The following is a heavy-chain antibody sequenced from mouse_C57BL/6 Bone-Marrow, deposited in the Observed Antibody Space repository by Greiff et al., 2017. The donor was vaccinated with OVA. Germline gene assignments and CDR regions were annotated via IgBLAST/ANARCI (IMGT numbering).Heavy chain of an antibody. V-gene: IGHV1-50*01. CDR1: GYTFTSYW. J-gene: IGHJ4*01. D-gene: IGHD2-3*01. CDR3: ARTGYYVAMDY. CDR2: IDPSDSYT. Sequence: VKLLESGAELVKPGASVKLSCKASGYTFTSYWMQWVNQRPGQGLEWIGDIDPSDSYTNYTQKFTGQATLTVDTSSNTAYMQLSSLTSEDSAVYYSARTGYYVAMDYWGQGTSVTVSS.